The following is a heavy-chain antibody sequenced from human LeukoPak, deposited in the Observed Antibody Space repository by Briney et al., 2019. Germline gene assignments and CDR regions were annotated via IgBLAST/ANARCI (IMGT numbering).Heavy chain of an antibody. CDR1: GVSISGYY. J-gene: IGHJ6*02. V-gene: IGHV4-59*01. Sequence: KPSETLSLPCTVSGVSISGYYWSWIRQPPGKGLEWIGYTYYSGSTNYNPSLRSRVTISVDTSKNQFSLKLSSVTAADTAVYYCARTSRGYDSSGMDVWGQGTTVTVSS. CDR2: TYYSGST. D-gene: IGHD5-12*01. CDR3: ARTSRGYDSSGMDV.